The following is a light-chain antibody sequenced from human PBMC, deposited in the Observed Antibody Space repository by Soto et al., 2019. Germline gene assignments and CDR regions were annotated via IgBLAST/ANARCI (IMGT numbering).Light chain of an antibody. CDR2: DVS. CDR1: SSDVGYYKY. CDR3: CSYAGSYTLYV. V-gene: IGLV2-11*01. J-gene: IGLJ1*01. Sequence: QSALTQSRSVSWSPGQSVTISCTGTSSDVGYYKYVSWYQQHPGKAPKLMIYDVSKRPSGVPDRFSGSKSGNTASLTLSGLQAEDEADYYCCSYAGSYTLYVFGTGTKVTVL.